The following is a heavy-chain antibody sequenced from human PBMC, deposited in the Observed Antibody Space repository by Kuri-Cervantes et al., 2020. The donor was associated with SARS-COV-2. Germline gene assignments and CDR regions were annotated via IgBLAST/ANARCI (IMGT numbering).Heavy chain of an antibody. CDR2: IKQDGSEK. CDR3: ARDDHDWGEGGAFDI. Sequence: GESLKISCAASGFTFSSYWMSWVRQAPGKGLEWVANIKQDGSEKYYVDSVKGRFTISRDNAKNSLYLQMNSLRAEDTAVYYCARDDHDWGEGGAFDIWGQGTMVTDSS. D-gene: IGHD7-27*01. V-gene: IGHV3-7*01. CDR1: GFTFSSYW. J-gene: IGHJ3*02.